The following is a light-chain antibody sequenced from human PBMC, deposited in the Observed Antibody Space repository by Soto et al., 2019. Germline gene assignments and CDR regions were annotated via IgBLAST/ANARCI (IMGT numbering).Light chain of an antibody. V-gene: IGLV2-11*01. Sequence: QSALTQPRSVSGSPGQSVTISCTGTSSDVGNYNYVSWYQHHPGKAPKLMIYDVTKRPSGVPDRFSASKSGNTASLTISGLQAEDEADYYCCSYAGSYTLWVFGGGTQLTVL. J-gene: IGLJ3*02. CDR1: SSDVGNYNY. CDR2: DVT. CDR3: CSYAGSYTLWV.